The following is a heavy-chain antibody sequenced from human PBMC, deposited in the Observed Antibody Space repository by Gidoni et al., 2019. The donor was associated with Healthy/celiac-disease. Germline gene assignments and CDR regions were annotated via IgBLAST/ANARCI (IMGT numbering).Heavy chain of an antibody. Sequence: LQLQESGSGLVKPSQTLSLPRAVSGGSISSGGYSWRRIRQPPGKGLMWIGYIYHSGSTYYNPSLKRRVTISVDRSKNQFSLKLSSVTAADTAVYYCAAWFGEFPLEYWGQGTLVTVSS. CDR1: GGSISSGGYS. CDR3: AAWFGEFPLEY. J-gene: IGHJ4*02. D-gene: IGHD3-10*01. V-gene: IGHV4-30-2*01. CDR2: IYHSGST.